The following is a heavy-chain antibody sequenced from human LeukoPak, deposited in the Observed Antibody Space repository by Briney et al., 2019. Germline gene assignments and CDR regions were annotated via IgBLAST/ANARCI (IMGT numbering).Heavy chain of an antibody. D-gene: IGHD2-15*01. CDR3: ARIHRYCSGGACYVLDN. Sequence: PSETLSLTCVVSGVSVSGYYWGWIRQPPGRGLEWIGYVYYSGSTNYNPSFKSRITISVDTSRNQFSLQLSSVTAADTAVYYCARIHRYCSGGACYVLDNWGQGTLVAVSS. CDR1: GVSVSGYY. CDR2: VYYSGST. V-gene: IGHV4-59*02. J-gene: IGHJ4*02.